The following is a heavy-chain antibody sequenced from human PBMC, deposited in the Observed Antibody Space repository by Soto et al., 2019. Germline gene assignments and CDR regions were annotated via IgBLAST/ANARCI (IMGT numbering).Heavy chain of an antibody. CDR3: ATGAPNCGGGSCYSGWLDP. D-gene: IGHD2-15*01. CDR2: ISGSGGST. V-gene: IGHV3-23*01. J-gene: IGHJ5*02. CDR1: GFTFSSYA. Sequence: GGSLRLSCAASGFTFSSYAMSWVRQAPGKGLEWVSAISGSGGSTYYADSVKGRFTISRDNSKNTLYLQMNSLSAEDTAVYYCATGAPNCGGGSCYSGWLDPWGQGTMVTVSS.